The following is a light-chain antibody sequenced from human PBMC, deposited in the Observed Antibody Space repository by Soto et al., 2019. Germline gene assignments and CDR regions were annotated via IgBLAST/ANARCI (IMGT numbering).Light chain of an antibody. CDR3: VAWDDNLSSRV. Sequence: QSVLTQPPSLSGTPGQTVTISCIGSRSNIGSAIVHWYQQLPGTAPKHLIYMNDQRPSGVPDRFSGSKSGTSASLVITGLRPEDEAHYYCVAWDDNLSSRVFGGGTQLTVL. J-gene: IGLJ3*02. CDR1: RSNIGSAI. CDR2: MND. V-gene: IGLV1-47*01.